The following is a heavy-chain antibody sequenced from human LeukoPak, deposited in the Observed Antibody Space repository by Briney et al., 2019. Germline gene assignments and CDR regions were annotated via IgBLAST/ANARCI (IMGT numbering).Heavy chain of an antibody. CDR3: ARGYRSGWYVDY. D-gene: IGHD6-19*01. V-gene: IGHV6-1*01. Sequence: PSLTLSLTCAISGDSVSSNSAAWNWIRQSPSRGLEWLGRTYYKSKWYNDYAVSVKSRITVNPDTSKNQFSLQLSSVTREDTAVYYCARGYRSGWYVDYWGQGTLVTVSS. J-gene: IGHJ4*02. CDR1: GDSVSSNSAA. CDR2: TYYKSKWYN.